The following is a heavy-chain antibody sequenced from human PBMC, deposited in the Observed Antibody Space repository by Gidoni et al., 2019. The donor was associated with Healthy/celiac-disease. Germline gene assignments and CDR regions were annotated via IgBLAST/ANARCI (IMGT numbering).Heavy chain of an antibody. CDR1: GGSISSGGYY. D-gene: IGHD5-12*01. Sequence: QVQLQESGPGLVKPSQTLSLTCTVSGGSISSGGYYWSWIRQHPGTGLEWIGYTYYSGSTYYNPCHKSRVTISVDTSKNQFSLKLSSVTAADTAVYYCARDGQDGYNKVYYGMDVWGQGTTVTVSS. J-gene: IGHJ6*02. V-gene: IGHV4-31*03. CDR2: TYYSGST. CDR3: ARDGQDGYNKVYYGMDV.